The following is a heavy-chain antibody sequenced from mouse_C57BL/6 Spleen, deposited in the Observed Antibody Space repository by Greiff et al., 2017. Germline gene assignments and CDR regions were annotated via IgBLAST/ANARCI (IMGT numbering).Heavy chain of an antibody. CDR3: AVDEYDAWFAD. V-gene: IGHV14-3*01. Sequence: VQLQQSVAELVRPGASVKLSCTASGFNINNTYLHWVKQRPEQGLEWIGRIDPANGNTHYAPKFKGKTTIAADTSSYTADLQLSSLTTEDTAIDYCAVDEYDAWFADWGQGTLVTVSA. J-gene: IGHJ3*01. CDR2: IDPANGNT. D-gene: IGHD2-4*01. CDR1: GFNINNTY.